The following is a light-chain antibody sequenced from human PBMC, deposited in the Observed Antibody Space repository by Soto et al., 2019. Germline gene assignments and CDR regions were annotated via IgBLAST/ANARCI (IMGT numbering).Light chain of an antibody. CDR1: QSISSW. Sequence: DIQMTQSPSTLSASVGDRVTITGRASQSISSWLAWYQQNPGKAPKLLIYDACNLESGVPSRFSGSGSGTEFTLTISSLQPDDFATYYCQQYTSYSWTFGQGTKVDIK. V-gene: IGKV1-5*01. CDR2: DAC. CDR3: QQYTSYSWT. J-gene: IGKJ1*01.